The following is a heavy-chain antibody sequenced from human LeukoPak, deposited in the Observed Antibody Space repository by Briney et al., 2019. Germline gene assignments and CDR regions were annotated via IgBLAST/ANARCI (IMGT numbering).Heavy chain of an antibody. D-gene: IGHD1-26*01. CDR1: GFTFSSPW. V-gene: IGHV3-74*01. Sequence: GSLRLSCADSGFTFSSPWMHWVRQAPGKGLVWVSRIKYDASSTSYADSVKGRFTISRDNAKNTLYLQMNSLRAEDTAVYYCARGATYAYYQDYWGQGTLVTVSS. J-gene: IGHJ4*02. CDR2: IKYDASST. CDR3: ARGATYAYYQDY.